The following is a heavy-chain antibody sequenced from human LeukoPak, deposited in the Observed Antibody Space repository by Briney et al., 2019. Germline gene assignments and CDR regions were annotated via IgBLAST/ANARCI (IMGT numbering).Heavy chain of an antibody. V-gene: IGHV3-30*03. CDR1: GFTFSSYA. D-gene: IGHD3-10*01. Sequence: GGSLRLSCAASGFTFSSYAMHWVRQAPGKGLEWVAVISHDGSNEYYADSVKGRFTNFRDNSKNTLYLQMNSLRAEDTAVYYCALKSGLGTYGWFDPWGQGTLVTVSS. CDR2: ISHDGSNE. J-gene: IGHJ5*02. CDR3: ALKSGLGTYGWFDP.